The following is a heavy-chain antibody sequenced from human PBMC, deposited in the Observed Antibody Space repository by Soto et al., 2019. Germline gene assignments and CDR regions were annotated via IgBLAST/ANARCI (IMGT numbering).Heavy chain of an antibody. J-gene: IGHJ4*02. CDR2: TSHRGST. Sequence: SETLSLTCTASGGSISGGGFCWSWVRQRPGKAHEWIGHTSHRGSTYYNPSLMSRVTISVDTSNNQYSLKLSSLTAADTAKYFCARESIAWSYLDSWRPGTLVPVSS. V-gene: IGHV4-31*03. CDR1: GGSISGGGFC. D-gene: IGHD6-19*01. CDR3: ARESIAWSYLDS.